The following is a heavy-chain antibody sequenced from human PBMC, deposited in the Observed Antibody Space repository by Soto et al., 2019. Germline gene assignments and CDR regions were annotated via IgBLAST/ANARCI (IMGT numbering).Heavy chain of an antibody. CDR1: GFTFSSYA. Sequence: QVQLVESGGGVVQPGRSLRLSCAASGFTFSSYAMHWVRQAPGKGLEWVAVIPYDGSNKYYADSVKGRFTISRDNSKNTLYLQMNSLRAEDTAVYYCARGLGYGDSTFDYWGQGTLVTVSS. CDR2: IPYDGSNK. D-gene: IGHD4-17*01. V-gene: IGHV3-30-3*01. CDR3: ARGLGYGDSTFDY. J-gene: IGHJ4*02.